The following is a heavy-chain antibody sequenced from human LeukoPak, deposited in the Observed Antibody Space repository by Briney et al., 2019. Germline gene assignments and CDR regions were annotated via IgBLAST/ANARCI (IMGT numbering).Heavy chain of an antibody. CDR3: ARTGYYFDY. V-gene: IGHV4-59*01. Sequence: PSETLSLTCTVSGGSISSYYWSWIRQPPGKGLEWIGYIYYSGSTNYNPSLRSRVTISVDTSKNQFSLKLSSVTAADTAVYYCARTGYYFDYWGQGTLVTVSS. D-gene: IGHD1-1*01. CDR2: IYYSGST. J-gene: IGHJ4*02. CDR1: GGSISSYY.